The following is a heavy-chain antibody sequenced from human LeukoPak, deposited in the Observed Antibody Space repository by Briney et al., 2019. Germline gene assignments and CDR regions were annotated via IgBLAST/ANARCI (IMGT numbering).Heavy chain of an antibody. Sequence: GGSLRLSCVGSGFNVTTNNMYWVRQAPGKGLECVSAFHAGGGPDYADSVRDRFTISRDNSKNTLYLQMNSLRAEDTAVYFCGRRFCNSCPLDFWGQGTLVTVSS. D-gene: IGHD2-21*01. CDR2: FHAGGGP. CDR3: GRRFCNSCPLDF. CDR1: GFNVTTNN. J-gene: IGHJ4*02. V-gene: IGHV3-66*04.